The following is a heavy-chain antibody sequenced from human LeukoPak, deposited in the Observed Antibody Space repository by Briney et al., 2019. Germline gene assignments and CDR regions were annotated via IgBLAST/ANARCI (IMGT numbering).Heavy chain of an antibody. J-gene: IGHJ4*02. CDR1: GFSFSSYG. CDR3: ARKLAL. Sequence: GGSLRLSCAASGFSFSSYGMNWVRQAPGQGLEWVSYIEPTGRSVYYADSVKGRFTVSRDNANHSVFLQMNSLRDDDTAVYFCARKLALWGQGTLVTVSS. V-gene: IGHV3-48*02. CDR2: IEPTGRSV.